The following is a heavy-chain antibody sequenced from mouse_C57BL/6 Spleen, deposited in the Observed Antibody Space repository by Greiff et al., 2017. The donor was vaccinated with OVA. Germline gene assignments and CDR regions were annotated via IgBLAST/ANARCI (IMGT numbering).Heavy chain of an antibody. CDR2: IDPSDSYT. Sequence: VKLQQPGAELVMPGASVKLSCKASGYTFTSYWMHWVKQRPGQGLEWIGEIDPSDSYTNYNQKFKGKSTLTVDKSSSTAYMQLSSLTSEDSAVYYCARSGYGSSPLYAMDYWGQGTSVTVSS. J-gene: IGHJ4*01. D-gene: IGHD1-1*01. CDR1: GYTFTSYW. V-gene: IGHV1-69*01. CDR3: ARSGYGSSPLYAMDY.